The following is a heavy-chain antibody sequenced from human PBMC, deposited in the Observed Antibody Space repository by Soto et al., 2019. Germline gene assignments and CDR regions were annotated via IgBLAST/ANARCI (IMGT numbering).Heavy chain of an antibody. CDR3: TAGGVIASH. J-gene: IGHJ4*02. D-gene: IGHD2-21*01. Sequence: EVQLVESGGGLVKPGGSLRVSCAASGFTFTNVWMSWVRQAPGKGLEWLGVSKSETDGGTTEYAAPVKGRFTISRDDSKNTLFLQMHSLKSDDTAVYYCTAGGVIASHWGQGILVTVSS. V-gene: IGHV3-15*01. CDR2: SKSETDGGTT. CDR1: GFTFTNVW.